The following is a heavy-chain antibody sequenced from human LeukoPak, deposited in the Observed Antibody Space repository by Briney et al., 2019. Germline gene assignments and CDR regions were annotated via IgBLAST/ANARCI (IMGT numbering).Heavy chain of an antibody. V-gene: IGHV4-61*02. Sequence: SETLSLTCTVSGGSISSGSYYWSWIRQPAGKGLEWIGRIYTSGSTNYNPSLKSRVTISVDTSKNQFSLKLSSVTAADTAVYYCARGNLYATYNWNSNWFDPWGQGTLVTVSS. D-gene: IGHD1-7*01. CDR1: GGSISSGSYY. J-gene: IGHJ5*02. CDR3: ARGNLYATYNWNSNWFDP. CDR2: IYTSGST.